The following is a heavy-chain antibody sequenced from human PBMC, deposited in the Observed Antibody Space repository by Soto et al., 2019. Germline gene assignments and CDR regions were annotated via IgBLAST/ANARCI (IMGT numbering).Heavy chain of an antibody. CDR3: ARDNYDSSGYWIDY. D-gene: IGHD3-22*01. CDR1: GGSISSGGYY. J-gene: IGHJ4*02. Sequence: QVQLQESGPGLVKPSQTLSLTCTVSGGSISSGGYYWSWIRQHPGKGLEWIGYIYYSGSTYYNPSLMSRVTISVDTSKNQFSLKLRSVTAADTAVYYCARDNYDSSGYWIDYWGQGTLVTVSS. CDR2: IYYSGST. V-gene: IGHV4-31*03.